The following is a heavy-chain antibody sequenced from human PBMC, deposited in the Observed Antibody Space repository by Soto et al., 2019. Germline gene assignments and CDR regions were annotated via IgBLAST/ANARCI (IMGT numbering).Heavy chain of an antibody. J-gene: IGHJ5*02. D-gene: IGHD3-10*01. V-gene: IGHV3-53*01. Sequence: EVQLVESGGGLIQPGGSLRLSCTTSGFTVSSSHMTWVRQAPGKGLEWVSVIYSGGSSYYAVSVQSRFTFSRDNSKNTLYLQMNSLRGQDTAMYYCARLGPYGSESYSFRYNRFDPWGQGTQVTVSS. CDR3: ARLGPYGSESYSFRYNRFDP. CDR2: IYSGGSS. CDR1: GFTVSSSH.